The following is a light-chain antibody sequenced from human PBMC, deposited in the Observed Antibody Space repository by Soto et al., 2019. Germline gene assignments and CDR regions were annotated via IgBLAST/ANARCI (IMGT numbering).Light chain of an antibody. Sequence: EILLTRSPDTLSLSPGERATLSCRAAQSVGTRLAWYQHKTGQAPRLLISGASSRATGIPDRFTGSGSETSFTLTISRLEPEYFALYYWRQTRSSPALIFGGRIKVEI. CDR2: GAS. CDR3: RQTRSSPALI. J-gene: IGKJ4*01. V-gene: IGKV3-20*01. CDR1: QSVGTRL.